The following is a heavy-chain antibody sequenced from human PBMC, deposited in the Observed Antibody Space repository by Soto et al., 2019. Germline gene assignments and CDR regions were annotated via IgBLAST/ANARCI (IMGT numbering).Heavy chain of an antibody. D-gene: IGHD2-15*01. CDR2: IKQDGSKK. CDR1: GFTFNTYW. CDR3: ARPYCSGGSCYNWFDP. Sequence: EVQLVESGGGLVQPGGSLTVSCAASGFTFNTYWMSWVRQAPGKGLEWVANIKQDGSKKYYVDSVKGRFTIYRDNAKNSLYLQMNSLRAEDTALYYCARPYCSGGSCYNWFDPWGQGTLVTVSS. V-gene: IGHV3-7*03. J-gene: IGHJ5*02.